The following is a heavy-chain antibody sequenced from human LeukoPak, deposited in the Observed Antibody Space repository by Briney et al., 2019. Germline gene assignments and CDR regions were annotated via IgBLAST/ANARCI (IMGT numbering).Heavy chain of an antibody. V-gene: IGHV4-39*07. J-gene: IGHJ5*02. CDR3: ARRDGYCSGGSCYSRGFRYDWFDP. Sequence: PSETLSLTCSVSGDSISTSSYYWGWIRQPPGKGLECIGPIYYSGSTYYNPSLKSRVTISVDTSKNQFSLKLSSVTAADTAVYYCARRDGYCSGGSCYSRGFRYDWFDPWGQGTLVTVSS. D-gene: IGHD2-15*01. CDR2: IYYSGST. CDR1: GDSISTSSYY.